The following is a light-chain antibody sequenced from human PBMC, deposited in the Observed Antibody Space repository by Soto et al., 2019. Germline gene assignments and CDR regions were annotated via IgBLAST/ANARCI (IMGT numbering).Light chain of an antibody. CDR3: QSYDSSLSGSNV. J-gene: IGLJ1*01. Sequence: QSVLTQPPSVSGAPGQRVTISCTGSSSKIEAGYDVHWYQQLPGTAPKLLIYRNSNRPSGVPDRFSGSKSGTSASLAITGLQAEDEADYYCQSYDSSLSGSNVFGTGTKLTVL. CDR2: RNS. V-gene: IGLV1-40*01. CDR1: SSKIEAGYD.